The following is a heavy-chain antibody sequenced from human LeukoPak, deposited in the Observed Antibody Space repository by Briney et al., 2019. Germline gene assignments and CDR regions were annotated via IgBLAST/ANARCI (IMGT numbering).Heavy chain of an antibody. Sequence: SETLSLACTVSGGSISSYYWSWIRQPPGKGLEWIGYIYYSGSTNYNPSLKSRVTISVDTSKNQFSLKLSSVTAADTAVYYCARDEGGIAAPWAFDIWGQGTMVTVSS. D-gene: IGHD6-25*01. V-gene: IGHV4-59*01. CDR3: ARDEGGIAAPWAFDI. CDR1: GGSISSYY. CDR2: IYYSGST. J-gene: IGHJ3*02.